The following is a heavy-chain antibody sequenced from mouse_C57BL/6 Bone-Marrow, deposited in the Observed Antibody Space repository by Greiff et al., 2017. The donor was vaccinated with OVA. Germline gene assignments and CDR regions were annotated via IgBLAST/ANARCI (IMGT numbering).Heavy chain of an antibody. CDR2: IYPRSGNT. D-gene: IGHD1-1*01. V-gene: IGHV1-81*01. Sequence: VQLVESGAELARPGASVKLSCKASGYTFTSYGISWVKQRPGQGLEWIGEIYPRSGNTYYNEKFKGKATLTADKSSSTAYMELRSLTSEDSAVYFCARWDYGSSYPSWFAYWGQGTLVTVSA. J-gene: IGHJ3*01. CDR3: ARWDYGSSYPSWFAY. CDR1: GYTFTSYG.